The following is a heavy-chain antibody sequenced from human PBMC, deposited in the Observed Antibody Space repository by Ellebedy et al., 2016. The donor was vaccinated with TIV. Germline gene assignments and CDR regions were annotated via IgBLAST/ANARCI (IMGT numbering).Heavy chain of an antibody. V-gene: IGHV3-30*02. CDR3: TKVHQRLSNWFDP. CDR2: IHYDGSKK. Sequence: GESLKISCAASGFTFNNFNMHWVRQAPGKGLEWVASIHYDGSKKNYADSVKGRFTISRDNSKKMVFLHMDTLRVEDTAVYYCTKVHQRLSNWFDPWGQGTLVTVSS. J-gene: IGHJ5*02. D-gene: IGHD6-25*01. CDR1: GFTFNNFN.